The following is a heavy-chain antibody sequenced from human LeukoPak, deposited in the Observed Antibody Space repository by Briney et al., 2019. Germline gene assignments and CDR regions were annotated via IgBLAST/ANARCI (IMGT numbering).Heavy chain of an antibody. D-gene: IGHD4-11*01. Sequence: GASVKVSCKASGGTFSSYAISWVRQAPGQGLEWMGGIIPIFGTANYAQKFQGRVTITTDESTSTAYMELSSLRSEDTAVYYCASARIAVTLKYYFDYWGQGTLVTVSS. CDR1: GGTFSSYA. CDR2: IIPIFGTA. CDR3: ASARIAVTLKYYFDY. V-gene: IGHV1-69*05. J-gene: IGHJ4*02.